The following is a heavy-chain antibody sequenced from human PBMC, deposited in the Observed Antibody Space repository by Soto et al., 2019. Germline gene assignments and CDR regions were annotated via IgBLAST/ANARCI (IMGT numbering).Heavy chain of an antibody. D-gene: IGHD6-13*01. J-gene: IGHJ5*02. CDR3: ARGGIAAGWFDP. CDR2: IYYSGST. Sequence: QVQLQESGPGLVKPSQTLSLTCTVSGGSISSGDYYWSWIRQPPGKGLEWIGYIYYSGSTYYNPYLRSRVTISVDTSKNQFSLKLSSVTAAYTAVYYCARGGIAAGWFDPWGQGTLVTVSS. CDR1: GGSISSGDYY. V-gene: IGHV4-30-4*01.